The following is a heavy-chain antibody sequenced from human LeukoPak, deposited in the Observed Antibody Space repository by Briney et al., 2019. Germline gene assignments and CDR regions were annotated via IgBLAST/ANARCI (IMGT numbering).Heavy chain of an antibody. D-gene: IGHD6-13*01. CDR2: ISAYNGNR. CDR3: ARLLFSSPPHYYYYMDV. J-gene: IGHJ6*03. Sequence: ASVKVPGKASGYTYTSYGISWVRQAPGQGLEWMGWISAYNGNRNHAQKLQGRVTMTTDTSTSTAYMELRSLRSDDTAVYYCARLLFSSPPHYYYYMDVWGKGTTVTISS. CDR1: GYTYTSYG. V-gene: IGHV1-18*01.